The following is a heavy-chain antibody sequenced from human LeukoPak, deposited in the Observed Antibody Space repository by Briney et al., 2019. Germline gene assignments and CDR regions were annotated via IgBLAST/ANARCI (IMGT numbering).Heavy chain of an antibody. V-gene: IGHV3-48*04. D-gene: IGHD3-10*02. CDR3: AELGITMIGGV. CDR2: ISASATTI. CDR1: GFDFKTHS. Sequence: GGSLRLSCTASGFDFKTHSMNWVRQAPGKGLEWVSYISASATTIYYADSVKGRFTISRDNAKNSLYLQMNSLRAEDTAVYYCAELGITMIGGVWGKGTTVTISS. J-gene: IGHJ6*04.